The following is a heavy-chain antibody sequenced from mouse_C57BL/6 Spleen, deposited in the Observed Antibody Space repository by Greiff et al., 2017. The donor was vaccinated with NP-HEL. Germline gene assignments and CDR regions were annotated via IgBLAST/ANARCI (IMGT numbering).Heavy chain of an antibody. CDR1: GYTFTSYW. J-gene: IGHJ2*01. V-gene: IGHV1-69*01. CDR3: ARNYGSSLYFDY. Sequence: VQLQQPGAELVMPGASVKLSCKASGYTFTSYWMHWVKQRPGQGLEWIGEIDPSDSYTNYNQKFKGKSTLTVDKSSSTAYMQLSSLTSEDSAVYYCARNYGSSLYFDYWGQGTTLTVSS. CDR2: IDPSDSYT. D-gene: IGHD1-1*01.